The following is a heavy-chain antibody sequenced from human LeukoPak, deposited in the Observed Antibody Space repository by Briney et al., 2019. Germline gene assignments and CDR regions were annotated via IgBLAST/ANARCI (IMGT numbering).Heavy chain of an antibody. Sequence: SVKVSCKASGGTFSSYAISWVRQAPGQGLEWMGGIIPIFGTANYAQKFQGRVTITADESTSTAYMELSSLRSEDTAVYYCARSHVDIVATGEYYYYYMDVWGKGTTVTISS. CDR3: ARSHVDIVATGEYYYYYMDV. CDR1: GGTFSSYA. CDR2: IIPIFGTA. D-gene: IGHD5-12*01. V-gene: IGHV1-69*13. J-gene: IGHJ6*03.